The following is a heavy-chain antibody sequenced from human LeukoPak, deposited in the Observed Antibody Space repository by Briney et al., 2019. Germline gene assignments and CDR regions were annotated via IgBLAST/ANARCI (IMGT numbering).Heavy chain of an antibody. D-gene: IGHD6-19*01. Sequence: PGGSLRLSCAASGFTFSDYYMTWIRQAPEKGLEWISYISNSGSSIYYADSVKGRFTISRDNAKNSLYLQMNSLRAEDTAVYYCARGPPSGWYFYYWGQGTLVTVSS. CDR1: GFTFSDYY. CDR3: ARGPPSGWYFYY. V-gene: IGHV3-11*04. CDR2: ISNSGSSI. J-gene: IGHJ4*02.